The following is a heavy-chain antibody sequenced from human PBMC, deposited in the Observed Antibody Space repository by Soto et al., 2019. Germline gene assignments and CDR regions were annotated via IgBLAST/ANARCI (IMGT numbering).Heavy chain of an antibody. CDR3: ARRVDNAKAFDY. CDR1: GYSFTGYW. Sequence: GESLKISCKGSGYSFTGYWIGWVRQMPGKGLEWMGIIYPGDSGTRYSPSFQGQVTISADKSISTAYLQWSSLKASDTAIYYCARRVDNAKAFDYWGQGTLVTVSS. CDR2: IYPGDSGT. J-gene: IGHJ4*02. D-gene: IGHD5-12*01. V-gene: IGHV5-51*01.